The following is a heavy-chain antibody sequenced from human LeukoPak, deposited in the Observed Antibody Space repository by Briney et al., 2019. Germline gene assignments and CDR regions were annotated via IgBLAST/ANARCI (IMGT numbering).Heavy chain of an antibody. CDR2: INPNSGGT. Sequence: ASVKVSCKASGYTFTGHYMHWVRQAPGQGLEWMGWINPNSGGTNYAQKFQGRVTMTRDTSISTAYMELSRLRSDDTAVYYCARARSSRALDGYWGQGTLVTVSS. D-gene: IGHD6-6*01. CDR3: ARARSSRALDGY. V-gene: IGHV1-2*02. CDR1: GYTFTGHY. J-gene: IGHJ4*02.